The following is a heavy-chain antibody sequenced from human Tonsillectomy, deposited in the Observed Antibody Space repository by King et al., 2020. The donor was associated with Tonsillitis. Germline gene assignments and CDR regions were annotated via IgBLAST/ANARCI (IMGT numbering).Heavy chain of an antibody. CDR3: ARGDLGFCSDGSCYYYYGLDV. J-gene: IGHJ6*02. CDR2: IIPIFDTA. D-gene: IGHD2-15*01. CDR1: GGTFSNFA. V-gene: IGHV1-69*01. Sequence: LVQSGSEVKKPGSSVKVSCKASGGTFSNFAISWVRQAPGQGLEWMGGIIPIFDTANYAQKFQGRVTITADESTTTTYMELSSLRSEDTAVYYCARGDLGFCSDGSCYYYYGLDVWGQGTTVTVS.